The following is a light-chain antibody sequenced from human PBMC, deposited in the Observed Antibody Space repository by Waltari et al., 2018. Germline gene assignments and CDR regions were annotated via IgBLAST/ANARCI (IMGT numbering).Light chain of an antibody. CDR1: QSVTTN. Sequence: VLTQFPDTLSVSPGERATLSCRASQSVTTNLAWYQQKPGQPPRLLISGASTRATGVPARFSGSGSGTEFTLIISSLQSEDFAVYYCQQYHQRPPWTFGQGTKVEIK. CDR2: GAS. CDR3: QQYHQRPPWT. V-gene: IGKV3-15*01. J-gene: IGKJ1*01.